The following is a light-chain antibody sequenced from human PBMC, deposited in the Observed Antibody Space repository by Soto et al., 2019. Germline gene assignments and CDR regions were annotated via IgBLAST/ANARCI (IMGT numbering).Light chain of an antibody. V-gene: IGLV1-40*01. CDR3: QSYDSNLSGVL. J-gene: IGLJ3*02. CDR1: NSNIGAAYG. CDR2: RDN. Sequence: QSVLTQPPSVSGAPGQRVTISCTGSNSNIGAAYGVHWYQQPPGAAPKLLIYRDNNRPSGVPDRFSASRSGTSASLAIAGLQADDEADYYCQSYDSNLSGVLFGGGTRSPS.